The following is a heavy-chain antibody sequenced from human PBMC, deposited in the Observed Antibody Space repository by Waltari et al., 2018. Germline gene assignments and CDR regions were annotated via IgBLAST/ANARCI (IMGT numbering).Heavy chain of an antibody. CDR2: SYHSGTT. D-gene: IGHD6-19*01. Sequence: QVQLQESGPGLVKPSGTLSLTCAGSGGSISSSNWWGWVRQPPGKGLEWIGDSYHSGTTNYTPSLTSRVTISVDKSTNQFSLKLSSVTAADTAVYYCARDLGGWYYFDYWGQGTLVTVSS. J-gene: IGHJ4*02. CDR3: ARDLGGWYYFDY. V-gene: IGHV4-4*02. CDR1: GGSISSSNW.